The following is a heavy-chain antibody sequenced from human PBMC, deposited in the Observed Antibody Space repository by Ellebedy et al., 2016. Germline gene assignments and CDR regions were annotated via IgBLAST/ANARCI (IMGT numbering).Heavy chain of an antibody. J-gene: IGHJ4*02. D-gene: IGHD3-3*01. Sequence: SETLSLXCTVSGGSVSSGSYYWSWIRQPPGKGLEWIGEINHSGSTNYNPSLKSRVTISVDTSKNQFSLKLSSVTAADTAVYYCALLEISNAAIFGVADYWGQGTLVTVSS. CDR2: INHSGST. V-gene: IGHV4-39*07. CDR3: ALLEISNAAIFGVADY. CDR1: GGSVSSGSYY.